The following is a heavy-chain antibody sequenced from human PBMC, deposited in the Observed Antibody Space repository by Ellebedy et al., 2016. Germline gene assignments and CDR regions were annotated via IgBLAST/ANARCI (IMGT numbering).Heavy chain of an antibody. CDR1: GYSFTSYW. J-gene: IGHJ4*02. Sequence: KVSXXGSGYSFTSYWISWVRQLPGKGLEWTGRIDPSDSYTNYSPSFQGHVTISADKSISTAYLQWSSLKASDTAMYYCASWVDGYNLGYWGQGTLVTVSS. CDR3: ASWVDGYNLGY. V-gene: IGHV5-10-1*01. D-gene: IGHD5-24*01. CDR2: IDPSDSYT.